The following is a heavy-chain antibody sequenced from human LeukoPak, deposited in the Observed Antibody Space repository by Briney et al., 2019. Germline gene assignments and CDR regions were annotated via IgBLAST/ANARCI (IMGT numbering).Heavy chain of an antibody. Sequence: PGGSLRLSCATSGFTYSNYWMTWVRQAPGKGLEWVSGISWNSGSIDYADSVKGRFTIPRDNAKNSLYLQMNSLRAEDTAVYYCAELGITMIGGVWGKGTTVTISS. CDR3: AELGITMIGGV. V-gene: IGHV3-48*04. J-gene: IGHJ6*04. CDR1: GFTYSNYW. D-gene: IGHD3-10*02. CDR2: ISWNSGSI.